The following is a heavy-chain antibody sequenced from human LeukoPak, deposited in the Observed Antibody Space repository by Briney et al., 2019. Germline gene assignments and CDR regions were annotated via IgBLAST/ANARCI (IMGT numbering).Heavy chain of an antibody. CDR1: GFTFSSYS. D-gene: IGHD2-2*01. CDR3: ARDPCSSTSCYLDY. V-gene: IGHV3-21*01. CDR2: ISSSSSYI. Sequence: GGSLRLSCAASGFTFSSYSMNWVRQAPGKGLEWVSSISSSSSYIYYADSVKGRFTISRDNAENSLYLQMNSLRAEDTAVYYCARDPCSSTSCYLDYWAREPWSPSPQ. J-gene: IGHJ4*02.